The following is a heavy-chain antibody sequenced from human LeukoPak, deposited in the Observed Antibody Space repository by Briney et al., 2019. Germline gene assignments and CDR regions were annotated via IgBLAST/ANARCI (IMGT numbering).Heavy chain of an antibody. CDR1: GFTFDDYA. CDR2: ISWNSGSI. Sequence: GGSLRLSCAASGFTFDDYAMHWVRQAPGKGLEWVSGISWNSGSIGYADSVKGRFTISRDNAKNSLYLQMNSLRAEDTALYYCAKGTYYYDSSGYLWGYFDYWGQGTLVTVSP. V-gene: IGHV3-9*01. CDR3: AKGTYYYDSSGYLWGYFDY. J-gene: IGHJ4*02. D-gene: IGHD3-22*01.